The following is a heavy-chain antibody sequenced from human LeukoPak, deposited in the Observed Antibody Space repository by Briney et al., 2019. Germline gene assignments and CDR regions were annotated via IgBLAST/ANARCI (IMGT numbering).Heavy chain of an antibody. D-gene: IGHD2-15*01. J-gene: IGHJ4*02. CDR1: GFTFSSYS. CDR2: ISSSSSTI. CDR3: ASRYCSGGSCYFVY. V-gene: IGHV3-48*02. Sequence: GGSLRLSCAASGFTFSSYSMNWVRQAPGKGLGWVSYISSSSSTIYYADSVKGRFTISRDNAKNSLYLQMNSLRDEDTAVYYCASRYCSGGSCYFVYWGQGALVTVSS.